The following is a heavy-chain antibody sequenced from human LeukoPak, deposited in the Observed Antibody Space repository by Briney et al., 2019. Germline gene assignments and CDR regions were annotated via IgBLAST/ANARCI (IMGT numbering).Heavy chain of an antibody. CDR2: LNPNSGDT. Sequence: ASVKVSCKASGYTFTYYDINWVRQATGQEPEWMAWLNPNSGDTGLAQKFQGGLTITRDTSINTAYMELSSLRSEDTAVYYCARVRWLQYIGGRGRYYFDYWGQGTLVTVSS. D-gene: IGHD5-24*01. V-gene: IGHV1-8*03. CDR1: GYTFTYYD. J-gene: IGHJ4*02. CDR3: ARVRWLQYIGGRGRYYFDY.